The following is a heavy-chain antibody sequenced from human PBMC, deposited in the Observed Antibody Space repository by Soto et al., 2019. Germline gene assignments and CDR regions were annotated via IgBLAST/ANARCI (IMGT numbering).Heavy chain of an antibody. CDR1: GSSISSSGYY. Sequence: PSETLSLTCTVSGSSISSSGYYWGWIRQPPGKGLEWIGSMYYGVSTYYNPSLKSRVTVSVDASKNQFSLNLSSVTAADTAVYYCARLPSRHSVDYWGQGTLVTVSS. CDR2: MYYGVST. CDR3: ARLPSRHSVDY. J-gene: IGHJ4*02. V-gene: IGHV4-39*01. D-gene: IGHD3-10*01.